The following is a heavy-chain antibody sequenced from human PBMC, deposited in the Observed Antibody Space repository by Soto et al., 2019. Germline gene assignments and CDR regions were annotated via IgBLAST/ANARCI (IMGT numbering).Heavy chain of an antibody. J-gene: IGHJ4*02. Sequence: TGGSLRLSCAASGFTFSSYSMNWVRQAPGKGLEWVSSISSSSSYIYYADSVKGRFTISRDNAKNSLYLQMNSLRAEDTAVYYCAADSGYDSVRHYWGQGTLVTVSS. CDR3: AADSGYDSVRHY. CDR1: GFTFSSYS. CDR2: ISSSSSYI. V-gene: IGHV3-21*01. D-gene: IGHD5-12*01.